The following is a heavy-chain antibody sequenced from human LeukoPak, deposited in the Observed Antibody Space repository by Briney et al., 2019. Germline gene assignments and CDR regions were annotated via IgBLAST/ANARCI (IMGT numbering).Heavy chain of an antibody. Sequence: SESLSLTCTVSGGSISGSSYYWAWIRQPPGKGLEWIGSGFYSGSAYYNPSLKSRVTISVDTSKNQFSLNLSSVTAADTAVYYCARLRGAMTPVTSDFDYWGQGTLVTVSS. CDR2: GFYSGSA. CDR3: ARLRGAMTPVTSDFDY. J-gene: IGHJ4*02. CDR1: GGSISGSSYY. V-gene: IGHV4-39*01. D-gene: IGHD4-17*01.